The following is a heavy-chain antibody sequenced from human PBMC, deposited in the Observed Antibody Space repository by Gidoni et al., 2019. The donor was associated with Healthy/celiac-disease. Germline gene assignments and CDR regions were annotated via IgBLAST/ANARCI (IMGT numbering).Heavy chain of an antibody. CDR3: ARGDYYDSSGYYPDYYYYYGMDV. CDR2: INPSGGST. Sequence: QVQLVQSGAEVKKPGASVKVSCKASGYTFTSYYIHWVRQAPGQGLEWMGLINPSGGSTSYEQKFQGRVTMTRDTSTSTVYMELSSLRSEDTAVYYCARGDYYDSSGYYPDYYYYYGMDVWGQGTTVTVSS. V-gene: IGHV1-46*01. D-gene: IGHD3-22*01. CDR1: GYTFTSYY. J-gene: IGHJ6*02.